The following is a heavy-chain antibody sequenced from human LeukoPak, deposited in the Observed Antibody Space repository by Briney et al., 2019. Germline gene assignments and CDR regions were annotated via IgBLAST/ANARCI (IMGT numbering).Heavy chain of an antibody. V-gene: IGHV3-21*01. CDR1: RFTFSTYS. J-gene: IGHJ4*02. D-gene: IGHD1-26*01. CDR3: ASWGEGALDN. Sequence: GGSLRLSCAASRFTFSTYSMNWVRQAPGKGLEWVSSISSGSSYIYYADSVKGRFTISRDNAKKSLYLQMNSLRVEDTGVYYCASWGEGALDNWGQGTLVTVSS. CDR2: ISSGSSYI.